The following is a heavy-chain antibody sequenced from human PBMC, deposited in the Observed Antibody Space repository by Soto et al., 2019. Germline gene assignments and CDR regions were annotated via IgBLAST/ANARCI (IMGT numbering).Heavy chain of an antibody. J-gene: IGHJ4*02. CDR2: ISSGSGTI. V-gene: IGHV3-48*01. D-gene: IGHD3-10*01. CDR3: ARSTYGSGSYYKSGNDY. CDR1: GFTFSTYT. Sequence: EVQLVESGGGLVQPGGSLRLSCLGSGFTFSTYTMNWVRQAPGKGLEWVSYISSGSGTIYYADSVKGRFTISRDNAKNSLYLQMNSLRAEDTAVYYCARSTYGSGSYYKSGNDYWGQGTLVSVSS.